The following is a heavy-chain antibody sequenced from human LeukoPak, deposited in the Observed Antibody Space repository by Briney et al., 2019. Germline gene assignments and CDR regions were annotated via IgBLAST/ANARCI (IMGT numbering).Heavy chain of an antibody. J-gene: IGHJ4*02. V-gene: IGHV1-24*01. CDR3: RTRWDPFDN. D-gene: IGHD1-26*01. CDR1: GYSLSEIS. CDR2: LDPDSGKT. Sequence: ASVKVSCKVTGYSLSEISLHWVRPTPGKGLQWMGGLDPDSGKTLYAQNFQGRVTMTEDTSTETAYMEMTSLTFQDTGVNFCRTRWDPFDNWGQGTLVFVSA.